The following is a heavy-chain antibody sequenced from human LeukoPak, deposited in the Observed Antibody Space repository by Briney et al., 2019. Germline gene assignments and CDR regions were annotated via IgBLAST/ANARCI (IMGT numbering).Heavy chain of an antibody. CDR3: ANGGASSKFLQY. Sequence: PSETLSLTCTVSGGSISSYYWSWIRQPPGKGLEWIGYIYYTGITNYNPSLKSRVTISVDTSKNQFSLQLTSVTAADTAVYYCANGGASSKFLQYWGQGALVTVSS. J-gene: IGHJ4*02. CDR1: GGSISSYY. D-gene: IGHD2-2*01. V-gene: IGHV4-59*01. CDR2: IYYTGIT.